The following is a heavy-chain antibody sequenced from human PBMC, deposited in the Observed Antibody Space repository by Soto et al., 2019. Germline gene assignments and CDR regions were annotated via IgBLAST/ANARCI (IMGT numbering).Heavy chain of an antibody. CDR2: IYPGDSDT. D-gene: IGHD4-4*01. CDR3: ARNGNYSNPYYYYMDV. Sequence: GESLKISCKGSGYSFTNYWIGWMRQMPGKGLEWMGIIYPGDSDTRYSPSFQGQVTISADKSISTAYLQWSSLKASDTAMYYCARNGNYSNPYYYYMDVWGKGTTVTVSS. J-gene: IGHJ6*03. CDR1: GYSFTNYW. V-gene: IGHV5-51*01.